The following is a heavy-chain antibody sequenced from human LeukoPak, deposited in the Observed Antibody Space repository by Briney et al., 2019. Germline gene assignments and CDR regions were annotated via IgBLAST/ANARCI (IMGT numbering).Heavy chain of an antibody. J-gene: IGHJ5*02. CDR1: GFTFSSYS. CDR3: AKVESDSSSFYNWFDP. CDR2: ISGSGGST. Sequence: GGSLRLSCAASGFTFSSYSMNWVRQAPGKGLEWVSAISGSGGSTYYADSVKGRFTISRDNSKNTPYLQMNSLRAEDTAVYYCAKVESDSSSFYNWFDPWGQGTLVTVSS. V-gene: IGHV3-23*01. D-gene: IGHD6-13*01.